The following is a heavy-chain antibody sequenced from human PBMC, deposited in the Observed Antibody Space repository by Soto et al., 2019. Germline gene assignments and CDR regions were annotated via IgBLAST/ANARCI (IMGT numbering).Heavy chain of an antibody. D-gene: IGHD2-2*01. CDR2: IYPGDSDT. CDR3: ARQGCSSTSCSNYYYYLDV. CDR1: GYSFTSYW. Sequence: PGESLKISCKGSGYSFTSYWIGWVRQMPGKGLEWMGIIYPGDSDTRYSPSFQGQVTISADKSISTAYLQWSSLKASDTAMYYCARQGCSSTSCSNYYYYLDVWGKGTMDTASS. V-gene: IGHV5-51*01. J-gene: IGHJ6*03.